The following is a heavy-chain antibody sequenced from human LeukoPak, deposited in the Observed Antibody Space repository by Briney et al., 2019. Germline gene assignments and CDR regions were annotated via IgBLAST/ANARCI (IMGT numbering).Heavy chain of an antibody. CDR1: GFTFDDYG. V-gene: IGHV3-20*04. J-gene: IGHJ4*02. D-gene: IGHD3-22*01. CDR2: INWNGGST. CDR3: ARAKDYYDSSGNDY. Sequence: PGGSLRLSCAASGFTFDDYGMSWVRQAPGKGLEWVSGINWNGGSTGYADSVKGRFTISRDNAKNSLYLQMNSLRAEDTALYYCARAKDYYDSSGNDYWGQGTLVTVSS.